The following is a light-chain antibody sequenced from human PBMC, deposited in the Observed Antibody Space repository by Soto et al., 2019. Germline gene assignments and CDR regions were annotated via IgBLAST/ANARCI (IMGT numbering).Light chain of an antibody. CDR2: AAS. Sequence: DIQMTQSPSTLSGSVGDRVTITCRASQTVERWFAWYQQKPGKAPKLLIYAASTLQSGVPSRFSGSGSGTEFTLTISSLQPEDFATYYCQQLNSYPLTFGGGTKVDIK. V-gene: IGKV1-9*01. CDR3: QQLNSYPLT. J-gene: IGKJ4*01. CDR1: QTVERW.